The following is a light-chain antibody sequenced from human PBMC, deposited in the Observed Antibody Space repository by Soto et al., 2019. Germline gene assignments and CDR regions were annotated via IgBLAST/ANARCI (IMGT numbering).Light chain of an antibody. Sequence: EMVLTQSPGTLSLSPGERATLSCRASQNVGSRYLAWYQQKPGQAPRLLIYGTSNRSTGIQDRFSGSGSCSGFSLTNSSLEPGDLAVYDCQQYGSSQRTFGHGTKVEI. V-gene: IGKV3-20*01. CDR1: QNVGSRY. CDR2: GTS. J-gene: IGKJ1*01. CDR3: QQYGSSQRT.